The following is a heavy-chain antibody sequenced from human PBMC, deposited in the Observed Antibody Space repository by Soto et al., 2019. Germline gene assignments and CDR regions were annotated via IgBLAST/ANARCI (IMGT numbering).Heavy chain of an antibody. V-gene: IGHV3-53*02. Sequence: EVQLVETGGGLIQPGGSLRLSCAASGFTVSSYYMSWVRQAPGKGLEWVSVIYSGGSTYYADSVKGRFTISRDNSKNTLYLQMNSLRAEDTAVYYCAAADYGDYGYFDYWGQGTLVTVSS. CDR3: AAADYGDYGYFDY. D-gene: IGHD4-17*01. J-gene: IGHJ4*02. CDR2: IYSGGST. CDR1: GFTVSSYY.